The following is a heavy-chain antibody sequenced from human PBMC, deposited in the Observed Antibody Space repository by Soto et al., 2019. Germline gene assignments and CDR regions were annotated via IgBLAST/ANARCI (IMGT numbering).Heavy chain of an antibody. J-gene: IGHJ2*01. CDR3: ARGVAGIGGWYFDL. D-gene: IGHD6-19*01. CDR2: INAGNGNT. Sequence: QVQLVQSGAEVKKPGASVKVSCKASGYTFTSYAMHWVRQAPGQRLEWMGWINAGNGNTKYSQKFQGRVTITRDTFASTAYMELSSLRSEDTAVYYCARGVAGIGGWYFDLWGRGTLVTVSS. CDR1: GYTFTSYA. V-gene: IGHV1-3*01.